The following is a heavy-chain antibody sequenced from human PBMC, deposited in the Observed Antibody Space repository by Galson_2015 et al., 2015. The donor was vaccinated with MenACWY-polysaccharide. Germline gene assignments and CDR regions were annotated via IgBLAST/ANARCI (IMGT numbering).Heavy chain of an antibody. J-gene: IGHJ4*02. CDR3: AIGWKGGGPEF. CDR2: ISSSGYNT. D-gene: IGHD1-1*01. CDR1: GFTFNTYA. V-gene: IGHV3-23*01. Sequence: SLRLSCAASGFTFNTYAMSWLRQTPEKGLEWVSAISSSGYNTYYAGSVKGRFAISRDNSKKMLYLELNSLRAEDTATYYCAIGWKGGGPEFWGQGTLVAVSS.